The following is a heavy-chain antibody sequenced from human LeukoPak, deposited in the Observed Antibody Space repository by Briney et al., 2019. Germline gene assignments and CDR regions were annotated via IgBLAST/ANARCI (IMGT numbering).Heavy chain of an antibody. V-gene: IGHV4-39*07. CDR2: IYYSGST. Sequence: SETLSLTCTVSGDSTSSSSFYWGWIRQPPGKGLEWIGSIYYSGSTYYNPSLKSRVTISVDTSKNQFSLKLSSVTAADTAVYYCARGYPIVVVTAISRGDAFDIWGQGTMVTVSS. CDR3: ARGYPIVVVTAISRGDAFDI. CDR1: GDSTSSSSFY. J-gene: IGHJ3*02. D-gene: IGHD2-21*02.